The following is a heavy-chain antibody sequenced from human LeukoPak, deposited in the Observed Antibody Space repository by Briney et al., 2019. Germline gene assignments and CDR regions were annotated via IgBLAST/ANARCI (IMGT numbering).Heavy chain of an antibody. CDR3: ARDKGFVVVPAAMPGDY. CDR1: GYTFTGYY. V-gene: IGHV1-2*04. J-gene: IGHJ4*02. Sequence: ASVKVSCKASGYTFTGYYMHWVRQAPGQGLEWMGWINPNSGGTNYAQKFQGWVTMTRDTSISTAYMELSRLRSDDTAVYYCARDKGFVVVPAAMPGDYWGQGTLVTVSS. CDR2: INPNSGGT. D-gene: IGHD2-2*01.